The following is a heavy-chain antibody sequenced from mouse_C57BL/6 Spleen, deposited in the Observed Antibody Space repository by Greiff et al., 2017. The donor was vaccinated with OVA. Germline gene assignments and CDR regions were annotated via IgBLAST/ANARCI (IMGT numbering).Heavy chain of an antibody. CDR2: ISSGSSTI. Sequence: EVKLVESGGGLVKPGGSLKLSCAASGFTFSDYGMHWVRQAPEKGLEWVAYISSGSSTIYYADTVKGRFTISRDNAKNTLFLQMTSLRSEDTAMYYCARGHYSNYNYAMDYWGQGTSVTVSS. J-gene: IGHJ4*01. CDR3: ARGHYSNYNYAMDY. CDR1: GFTFSDYG. D-gene: IGHD2-5*01. V-gene: IGHV5-17*01.